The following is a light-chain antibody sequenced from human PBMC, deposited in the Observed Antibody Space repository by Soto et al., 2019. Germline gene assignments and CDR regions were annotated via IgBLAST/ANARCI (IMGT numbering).Light chain of an antibody. CDR3: QKYNSAPLT. Sequence: DIQMTQSPSSLSASAGDRVTITCRASQDISNSLVWYQQKPGKVPKLLIYATSTLQSGVPSRFSGSGSGTDVTLTISSLQPEDVATYYCQKYNSAPLTFGGGTKVDIK. V-gene: IGKV1-27*01. CDR2: ATS. CDR1: QDISNS. J-gene: IGKJ4*01.